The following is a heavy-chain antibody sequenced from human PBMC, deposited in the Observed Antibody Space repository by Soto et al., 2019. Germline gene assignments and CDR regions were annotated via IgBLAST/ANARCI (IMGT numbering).Heavy chain of an antibody. Sequence: SETLSLTCTVSGGSISSTIYYWGWIRQPPGKGLEWIGSIYYSGSTYYNPSLTSRVIISVDTSKNQFSLRLSSVTAAATAVYYCATNDLALAGYDDYWAQRTLVTGSS. V-gene: IGHV4-39*01. CDR1: GGSISSTIYY. D-gene: IGHD6-19*01. CDR3: ATNDLALAGYDDY. CDR2: IYYSGST. J-gene: IGHJ4*02.